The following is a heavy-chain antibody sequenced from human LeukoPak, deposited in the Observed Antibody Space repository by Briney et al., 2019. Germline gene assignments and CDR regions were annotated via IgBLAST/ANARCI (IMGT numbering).Heavy chain of an antibody. CDR2: IRNSGGDI. J-gene: IGHJ5*02. Sequence: GGSLRLSCAGTGFTVSAFSMSWVRQAPGKGLECISFIRNSGGDIRYADSVKGRFTISRDTATNSVYLQMNSLRGDDTAIYYCARVEAGSDKWVDLWGQGTLVTVSS. CDR1: GFTVSAFS. D-gene: IGHD1-1*01. V-gene: IGHV3-48*01. CDR3: ARVEAGSDKWVDL.